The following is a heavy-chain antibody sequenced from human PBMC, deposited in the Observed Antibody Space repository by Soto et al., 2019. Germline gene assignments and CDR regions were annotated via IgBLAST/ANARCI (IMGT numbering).Heavy chain of an antibody. CDR1: GFTFSSYS. V-gene: IGHV3-48*02. CDR3: AREGSYDYYGLDV. Sequence: GGVPRLSCAASGFTFSSYSMNWVRQAPGKGLEWVSYISSSSSTIYYADSVKGRFTISRDNAKSSLYLQMNSLRDEDTAVYYCAREGSYDYYGLDVWGEGTSVPVSS. CDR2: ISSSSSTI. J-gene: IGHJ6*04.